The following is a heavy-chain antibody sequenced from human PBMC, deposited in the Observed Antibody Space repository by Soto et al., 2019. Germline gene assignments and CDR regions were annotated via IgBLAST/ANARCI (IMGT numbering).Heavy chain of an antibody. V-gene: IGHV1-69*12. J-gene: IGHJ3*02. D-gene: IGHD3-10*01. CDR1: GGTFNTYA. CDR3: ARGVHYYMPPGAFDT. CDR2: IIPIFGTA. Sequence: QVQLVQSGAEVKKPGSSVKVSCKASGGTFNTYAISWVRQAPGQGLEWMGGIIPIFGTATYAQKFQGRVTITADEYXXTAYMELRSLRSEDTAVHYCARGVHYYMPPGAFDTWGQGTMVTVS.